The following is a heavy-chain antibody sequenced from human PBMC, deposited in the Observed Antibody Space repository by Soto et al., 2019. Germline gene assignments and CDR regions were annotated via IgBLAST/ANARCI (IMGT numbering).Heavy chain of an antibody. CDR1: GYTFTSYV. J-gene: IGHJ6*03. Sequence: GASVKVSCKASGYTFTSYVISWVRHAPGQGLEWMGWISAYNGNTNYAQKLQGRVTMTTDTSTSTAYMELRSLRSDDTAVYYCARFGISGNKDIVVVPASMYGYYYYYYYMDFWGKGTTVTVSS. CDR3: ARFGISGNKDIVVVPASMYGYYYYYYYMDF. D-gene: IGHD2-2*01. V-gene: IGHV1-18*01. CDR2: ISAYNGNT.